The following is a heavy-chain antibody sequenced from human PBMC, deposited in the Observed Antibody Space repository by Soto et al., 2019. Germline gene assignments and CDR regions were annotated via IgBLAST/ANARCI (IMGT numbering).Heavy chain of an antibody. J-gene: IGHJ6*02. CDR1: GYTFTSYG. CDR3: ARVTVAGGLYYYKGMDV. CDR2: ISVYNGNT. Sequence: ASVKVSCKASGYTFTSYGISWVRQAPGQGLEWMGWISVYNGNTNYAQRLQGRVTMTKDTSTGTAYMELRSLRSDDTAVYYCARVTVAGGLYYYKGMDVWGQGTTVTVSS. D-gene: IGHD6-19*01. V-gene: IGHV1-18*01.